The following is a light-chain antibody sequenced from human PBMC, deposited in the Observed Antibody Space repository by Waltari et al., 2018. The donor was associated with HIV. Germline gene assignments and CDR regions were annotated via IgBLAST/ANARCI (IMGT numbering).Light chain of an antibody. CDR2: DVS. Sequence: QSALPQPLSLSGSPGPSVTLSCPVPSLALGSYTSVPWYQHNPGKAPNLILYDVSERPSGVPDRFSGSKSGNTASLTISGLQAEDEADYYCCSYAGTYTFVVFGGGTKLTVL. J-gene: IGLJ2*01. CDR3: CSYAGTYTFVV. V-gene: IGLV2-11*01. CDR1: SLALGSYTS.